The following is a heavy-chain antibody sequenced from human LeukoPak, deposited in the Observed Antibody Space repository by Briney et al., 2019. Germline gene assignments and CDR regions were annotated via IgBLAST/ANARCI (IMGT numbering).Heavy chain of an antibody. Sequence: PGGSLRLTCAASGFTLSNYAMNWVRQAPGKGLEWVSGISYIDGETYYADSVKGRFTISIDKSMNTLYLQMNSLTVADTAVYYSAKRTRGGFNTPIDFWGQGTLVTVS. CDR2: ISYIDGET. D-gene: IGHD5-24*01. V-gene: IGHV3-23*01. CDR1: GFTLSNYA. J-gene: IGHJ4*02. CDR3: AKRTRGGFNTPIDF.